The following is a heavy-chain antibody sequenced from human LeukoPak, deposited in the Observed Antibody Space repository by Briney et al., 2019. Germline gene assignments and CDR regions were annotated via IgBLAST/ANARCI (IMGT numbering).Heavy chain of an antibody. Sequence: GGSLRLSCAASGFTFSSYSMNWVRQAPGKGLEWVSSITSSSNYIYYADSVKGRFTISRDNAKNSLYLQMNSLRAEDTAVYYCASGGTLGYCSSISCLPLAFWGQGTLVTVSS. CDR3: ASGGTLGYCSSISCLPLAF. CDR2: ITSSSNYI. V-gene: IGHV3-21*01. D-gene: IGHD2-2*01. CDR1: GFTFSSYS. J-gene: IGHJ4*02.